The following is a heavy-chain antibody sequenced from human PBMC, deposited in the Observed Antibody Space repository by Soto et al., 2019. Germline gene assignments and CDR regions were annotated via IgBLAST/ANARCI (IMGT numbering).Heavy chain of an antibody. V-gene: IGHV4-4*02. CDR2: IHHTGST. J-gene: IGHJ4*02. CDR3: ARSGGGWHIGY. CDR1: GGSISGTDW. D-gene: IGHD2-15*01. Sequence: QVQLQESGPGLVKPLETLSLTCAVSGGSISGTDWWSWVRQVPGKGVEWIGEIHHTGSTNYNPSLKSRVTISVDNSKNHSSLNLYSVTAADTAVYYCARSGGGWHIGYWGQGTLVTVSS.